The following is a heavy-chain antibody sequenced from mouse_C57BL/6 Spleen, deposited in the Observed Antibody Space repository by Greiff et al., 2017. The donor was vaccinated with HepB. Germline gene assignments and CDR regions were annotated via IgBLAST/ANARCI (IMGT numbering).Heavy chain of an antibody. CDR3: ARSSSGTGWYFDV. D-gene: IGHD4-1*01. CDR2: INPNNGGT. CDR1: GYTFTDYY. V-gene: IGHV1-26*01. Sequence: EVQLQQSGPELVKPGASVKISCKASGYTFTDYYMNWVKQSHGKSLEWIGDINPNNGGTSYNQKFKGKATLTVDKSSSTAYMELRSLTSEDSAVYYCARSSSGTGWYFDVWGTGTTVTVSS. J-gene: IGHJ1*03.